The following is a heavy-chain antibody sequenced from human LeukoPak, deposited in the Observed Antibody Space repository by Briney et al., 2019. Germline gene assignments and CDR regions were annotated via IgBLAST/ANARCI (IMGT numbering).Heavy chain of an antibody. CDR2: INPNSGGT. Sequence: ASVKVSCKASGYTFTGYYMHWVRQAPGQGLEWMGWINPNSGGTNYAQKFQGRVTMTRGTSISTAYMELSRLRSDDTAVYYCARDSGSYHGMDVWGQGTTVTVSS. D-gene: IGHD1-26*01. CDR1: GYTFTGYY. V-gene: IGHV1-2*02. CDR3: ARDSGSYHGMDV. J-gene: IGHJ6*02.